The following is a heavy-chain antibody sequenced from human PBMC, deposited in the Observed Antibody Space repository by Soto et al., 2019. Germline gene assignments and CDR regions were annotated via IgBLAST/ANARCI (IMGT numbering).Heavy chain of an antibody. CDR3: ARVVQEMATKLYYFDY. CDR2: IYYSGST. D-gene: IGHD5-12*01. J-gene: IGHJ4*02. Sequence: QVQLQESGPGLVKPSETLSLTCTVSGGSISSYYWSWIRQPPGKGLEWIGYIYYSGSTNYNPSLKSRVTISVDTSKNQFSLKLSSVTAADTAVYYCARVVQEMATKLYYFDYWGQGTLVTVSS. V-gene: IGHV4-59*01. CDR1: GGSISSYY.